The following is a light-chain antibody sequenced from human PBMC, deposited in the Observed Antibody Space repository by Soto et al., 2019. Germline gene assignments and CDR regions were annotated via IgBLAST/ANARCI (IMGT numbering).Light chain of an antibody. CDR1: QSINTY. CDR2: AAS. V-gene: IGKV1-39*01. J-gene: IGKJ1*01. CDR3: QQSYSTPRT. Sequence: DIQMTQSPSSLSASVGDTATITCRASQSINTYLNWYQQKPGKAPKLLIYAASSLQSGVPSRFSGSGSGTDFTITISSLQPEDFATDYCQQSYSTPRTFGQGTKVEIK.